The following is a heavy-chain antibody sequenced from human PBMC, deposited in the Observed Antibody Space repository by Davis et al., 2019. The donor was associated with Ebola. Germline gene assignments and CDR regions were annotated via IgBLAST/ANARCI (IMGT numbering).Heavy chain of an antibody. Sequence: AASVKVSCKASGYTFTGYYMHWVRQAPGQGLEWMGWINPNSGDTNYAQKFQGWVTMTRDTSISTAYMELSRLRSDDTAVYYCARGYYDFWSGALNRYYYGMDVWGQGNPGHRLL. J-gene: IGHJ6*02. CDR2: INPNSGDT. CDR1: GYTFTGYY. V-gene: IGHV1-2*04. D-gene: IGHD3-3*01. CDR3: ARGYYDFWSGALNRYYYGMDV.